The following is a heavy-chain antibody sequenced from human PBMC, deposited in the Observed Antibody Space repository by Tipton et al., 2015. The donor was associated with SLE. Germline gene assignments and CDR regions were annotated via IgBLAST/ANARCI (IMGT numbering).Heavy chain of an antibody. CDR1: GFTFGDYA. Sequence: LRLSCTASGFTFGDYAMCWIRQPPGKGLEWIGYISDGGGTNHNPSLKSRVTISVDPAKNQFSLKLTSVTAADTAVYYCARGMLTWRGAIIGVDVWGQGTSVNVSS. CDR2: ISDGGGT. D-gene: IGHD2-8*01. V-gene: IGHV4-59*08. J-gene: IGHJ6*02. CDR3: ARGMLTWRGAIIGVDV.